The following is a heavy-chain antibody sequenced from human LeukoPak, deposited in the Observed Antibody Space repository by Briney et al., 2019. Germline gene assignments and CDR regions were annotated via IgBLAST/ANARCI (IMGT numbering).Heavy chain of an antibody. CDR2: ISIGSTYV. V-gene: IGHV3-21*01. CDR1: GFTFSTYS. J-gene: IGHJ4*02. CDR3: ARGVSGATALDF. D-gene: IGHD4/OR15-4a*01. Sequence: GGYLRLSCTASGFTFSTYSMNWVRQAPGKGLEWVSYISIGSTYVYYADSVKDRFTVSRDNAKNSLVLQMNSLRAEDTAVYYCARGVSGATALDFWGQGTLVTVSS.